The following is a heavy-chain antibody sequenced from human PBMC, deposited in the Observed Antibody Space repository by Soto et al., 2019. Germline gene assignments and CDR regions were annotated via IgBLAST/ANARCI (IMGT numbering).Heavy chain of an antibody. V-gene: IGHV3-23*01. Sequence: GGSLRLSCAASGFTFSSYAMSWVRQAPGKGLEWVSAISGSGGSTYYADSVKGRVTIARDNSKNTLYLQMNSLRAEDTAVYYCAKVGPLLTGDRDRDYWGQGTLVTVSS. CDR3: AKVGPLLTGDRDRDY. D-gene: IGHD7-27*01. CDR2: ISGSGGST. CDR1: GFTFSSYA. J-gene: IGHJ4*02.